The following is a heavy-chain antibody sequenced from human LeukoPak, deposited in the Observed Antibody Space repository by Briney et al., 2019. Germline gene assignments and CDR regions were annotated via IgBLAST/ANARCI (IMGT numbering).Heavy chain of an antibody. J-gene: IGHJ4*02. CDR2: INPSGGST. D-gene: IGHD3-16*02. CDR1: GYTFTSYY. Sequence: GASVKVSCKASGYTFTSYYMHCVRQAPGQGLEWMGIINPSGGSTSYAQKFQGRVTMTRDTSTSTVYMDLSSLRSEDTAVYYCARDYGAYDYVWGSYRAAFWFDYWGQGTLVTVSS. V-gene: IGHV1-46*01. CDR3: ARDYGAYDYVWGSYRAAFWFDY.